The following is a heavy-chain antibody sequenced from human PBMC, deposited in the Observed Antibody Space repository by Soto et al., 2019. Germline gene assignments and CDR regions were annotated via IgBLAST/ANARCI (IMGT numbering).Heavy chain of an antibody. V-gene: IGHV4-59*01. D-gene: IGHD2-2*01. CDR1: CGYISSYY. Sequence: SETLSLTCTVSCGYISSYYWSWIRQPPGKGLEWIGYIYYSGSTNYNPSLKSRVTISVDTSKNQFSLKLSSVTAADTAVYYCARVIWDIVVVPAAKGYYYYYMDVWGKGTTVTLSS. CDR3: ARVIWDIVVVPAAKGYYYYYMDV. CDR2: IYYSGST. J-gene: IGHJ6*03.